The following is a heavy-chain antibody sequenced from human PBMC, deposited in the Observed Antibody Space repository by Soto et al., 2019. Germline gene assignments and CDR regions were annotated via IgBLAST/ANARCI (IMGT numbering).Heavy chain of an antibody. CDR1: GGSFSGYY. J-gene: IGHJ6*03. CDR2: INHSGST. V-gene: IGHV4-34*01. Sequence: PSETLSLTCAVYGGSFSGYYWSWIRQPPGKGLEWIGEINHSGSTNYNPSLKSRVTISVDTSKNQFSLKLSSVTAADTAVYYCARGSILCFGELFPLVYYYYYMDVWGKGPRSPSP. D-gene: IGHD3-10*01. CDR3: ARGSILCFGELFPLVYYYYYMDV.